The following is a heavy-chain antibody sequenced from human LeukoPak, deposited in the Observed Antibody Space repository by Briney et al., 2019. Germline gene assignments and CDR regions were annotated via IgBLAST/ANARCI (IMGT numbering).Heavy chain of an antibody. CDR2: MTHSGVST. CDR3: AKAWGSSWVFFDH. J-gene: IGHJ4*02. V-gene: IGHV3-23*01. Sequence: GGSLRLSCAASGFTFSIYAMTWVRQAPGKGLEWVSAMTHSGVSTYYAESVGGRFTISRDNSNNTLFLQMNSLRAEDTALYYCAKAWGSSWVFFDHWGQGTLVTVSS. CDR1: GFTFSIYA. D-gene: IGHD6-13*01.